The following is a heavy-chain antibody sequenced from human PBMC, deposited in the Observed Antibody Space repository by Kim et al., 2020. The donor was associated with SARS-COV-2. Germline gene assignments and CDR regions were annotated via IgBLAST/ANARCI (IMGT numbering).Heavy chain of an antibody. CDR1: GFTFSSYA. V-gene: IGHV3-30*04. CDR3: ARDMDEITIFSADDHYY. J-gene: IGHJ6*01. CDR2: ISYDGSNK. D-gene: IGHD3-9*01. Sequence: GGSLRLSCAASGFTFSSYAMHWVRQAPGKGLEWVAVISYDGSNKYYADSVKGRFTISRDNSKNTLYLQMNSLRAEDTAVYYCARDMDEITIFSADDHYY.